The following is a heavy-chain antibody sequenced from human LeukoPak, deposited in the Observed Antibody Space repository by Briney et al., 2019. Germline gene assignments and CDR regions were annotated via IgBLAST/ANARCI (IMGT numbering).Heavy chain of an antibody. J-gene: IGHJ3*02. D-gene: IGHD6-19*01. CDR2: INPNSGGT. Sequence: ASVKVSCKASGYAFTGYYMHWVRQAPGQGLEWMGWINPNSGGTNYAQKLQGRVTMTRDTSISTAYMELSRLRSDDTAVYYCAGDSSGWDAFDIWGQGTMVTVSS. V-gene: IGHV1-2*02. CDR1: GYAFTGYY. CDR3: AGDSSGWDAFDI.